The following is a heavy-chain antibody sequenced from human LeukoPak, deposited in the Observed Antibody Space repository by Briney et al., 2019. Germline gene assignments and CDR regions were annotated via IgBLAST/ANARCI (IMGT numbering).Heavy chain of an antibody. V-gene: IGHV1-2*02. D-gene: IGHD6-13*01. CDR2: INPNSGGT. Sequence: ASVKVSCKASGYTFTGYYMHWVRQAPGQGLEWMGWINPNSGGTNYAQKFQGRVTMTRDTSISTAYMELSRLRSDDTAVYYCAKGRIAGRNYFDYWGQGTLVTVSS. CDR3: AKGRIAGRNYFDY. CDR1: GYTFTGYY. J-gene: IGHJ4*02.